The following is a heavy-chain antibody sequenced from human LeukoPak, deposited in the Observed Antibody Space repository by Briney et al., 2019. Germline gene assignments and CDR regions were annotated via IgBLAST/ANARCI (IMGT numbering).Heavy chain of an antibody. CDR3: ASAGYRSIGQYNWFDP. CDR2: INPIFGTA. Sequence: ASVKVSCKASGYTFTGYYMHWVRQAPGQGLEWMGWINPIFGTANYAQKFRGRVTITTDESTSTAYMELSSLRSEDTAVYYCASAGYRSIGQYNWFDPWGQGTLVTVSS. J-gene: IGHJ5*02. CDR1: GYTFTGYY. D-gene: IGHD6-13*01. V-gene: IGHV1-69*05.